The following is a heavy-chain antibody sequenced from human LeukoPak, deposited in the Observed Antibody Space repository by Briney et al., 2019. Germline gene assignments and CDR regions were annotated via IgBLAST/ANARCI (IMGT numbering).Heavy chain of an antibody. CDR2: IYHSGST. CDR1: GGSISSSNW. D-gene: IGHD3-22*01. CDR3: AEGPYYYDSSGSFDY. V-gene: IGHV4-4*02. Sequence: PSGTLSLTCAVSGGSISSSNWWSWVRQPPGKGLEWIGEIYHSGSTNYNPSLKSRVTISVDKSKNQFSLKLSSVTAADTAVYYCAEGPYYYDSSGSFDYWGQGTLVTVSS. J-gene: IGHJ4*02.